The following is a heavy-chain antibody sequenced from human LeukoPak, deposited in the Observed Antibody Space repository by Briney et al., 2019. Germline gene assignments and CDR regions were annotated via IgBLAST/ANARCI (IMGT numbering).Heavy chain of an antibody. D-gene: IGHD2-2*01. CDR1: GGTFSSYA. Sequence: GASVKVSCKASGGTFSSYAISWVRQAPGQGLEWMGGIIPIFGTANYAQKFQGRVTITRNTSISTAYMELSSLRSEDTAVYYCARGRRKVVPAAMVGYYFDYWGQGTLVTVSS. J-gene: IGHJ4*02. CDR3: ARGRRKVVPAAMVGYYFDY. V-gene: IGHV1-69*05. CDR2: IIPIFGTA.